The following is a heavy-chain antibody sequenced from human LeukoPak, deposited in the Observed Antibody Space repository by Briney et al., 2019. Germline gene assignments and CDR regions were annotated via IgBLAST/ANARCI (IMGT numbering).Heavy chain of an antibody. J-gene: IGHJ5*02. Sequence: ASVKVSCKASGYTFTSYDINWVRQATGQGLEWMGWMNPNSGNTGYAQKFQGRVTMTRNTSISTAYMELSSLRSEDTAVYYCARGRGIAVAGKMNWFNPWGQGTLVTVSS. V-gene: IGHV1-8*01. D-gene: IGHD6-19*01. CDR2: MNPNSGNT. CDR1: GYTFTSYD. CDR3: ARGRGIAVAGKMNWFNP.